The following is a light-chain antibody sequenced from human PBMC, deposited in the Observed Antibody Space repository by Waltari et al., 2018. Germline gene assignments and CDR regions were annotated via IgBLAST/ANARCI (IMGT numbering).Light chain of an antibody. J-gene: IGLJ3*02. Sequence: QSALTQPASVSGSPGQSITISCTGTSSHAGTSTSVSVYQQHPGKAPKLMIYDVSNRPSGVSNRFSGSKSGNTASLTISGLQAEDEADYYCSSYTSSSTLWVFGGGTKLTVL. CDR3: SSYTSSSTLWV. CDR2: DVS. CDR1: SSHAGTSTS. V-gene: IGLV2-14*03.